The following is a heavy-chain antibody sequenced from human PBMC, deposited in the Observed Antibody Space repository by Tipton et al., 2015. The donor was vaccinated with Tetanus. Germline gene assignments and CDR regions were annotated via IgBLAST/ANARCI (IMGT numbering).Heavy chain of an antibody. CDR3: ARRLGPYTGDYIWHLDL. Sequence: TLSLTCTVSGGSISDKKYYWGWIRQPPGKGLEWIASIYFEGSTYYSPSLKSRVTIAVDSSHKLFSLRLTSVTAADTAVYYCARRLGPYTGDYIWHLDLWGRGTLVTVSS. D-gene: IGHD1-1*01. V-gene: IGHV4-39*02. J-gene: IGHJ2*01. CDR2: IYFEGST. CDR1: GGSISDKKYY.